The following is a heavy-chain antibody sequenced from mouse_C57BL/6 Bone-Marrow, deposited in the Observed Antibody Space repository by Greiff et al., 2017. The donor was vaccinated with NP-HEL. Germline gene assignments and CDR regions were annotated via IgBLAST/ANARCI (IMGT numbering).Heavy chain of an antibody. J-gene: IGHJ3*01. D-gene: IGHD2-4*01. Sequence: EVQLQQSGPELVKPGASVKISCKASGYTFTDYYMNWVKQSHGKSLEWIGDINPNNGGTSYNQKFKGKATLTVDKSSSTAYMELRSLTSEDSAVYYCAMGLGAYWGQGTLVTVSA. V-gene: IGHV1-26*01. CDR2: INPNNGGT. CDR1: GYTFTDYY. CDR3: AMGLGAY.